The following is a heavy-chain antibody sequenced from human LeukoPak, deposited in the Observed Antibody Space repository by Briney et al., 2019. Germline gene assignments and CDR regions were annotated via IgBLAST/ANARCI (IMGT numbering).Heavy chain of an antibody. Sequence: SQTLSLTCAISGASVSSDSVAWNWLRRSPSRGLEWLGRTYYRSKWYTDYAISVKSRISINPDTSKNQFSLQLNSVTPEDTAVYYCAREAEITRFDYWGQGTLVTVSS. D-gene: IGHD5-24*01. CDR2: TYYRSKWYT. CDR3: AREAEITRFDY. V-gene: IGHV6-1*01. CDR1: GASVSSDSVA. J-gene: IGHJ4*02.